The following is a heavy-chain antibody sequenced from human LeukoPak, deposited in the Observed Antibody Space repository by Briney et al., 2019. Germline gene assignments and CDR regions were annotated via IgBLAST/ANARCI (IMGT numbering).Heavy chain of an antibody. J-gene: IGHJ3*01. CDR3: ARDFNYDFRGGDAFDL. Sequence: ASVKVSXKAFGYTFINYGISWVRQAPGQGLEWMGWISNYNGNTNSPQKLQGRVTLTTDTSTSTAYMELRSLRSDDTAVYYCARDFNYDFRGGDAFDLWGQGTVITVSS. V-gene: IGHV1-18*01. CDR1: GYTFINYG. D-gene: IGHD3-3*01. CDR2: ISNYNGNT.